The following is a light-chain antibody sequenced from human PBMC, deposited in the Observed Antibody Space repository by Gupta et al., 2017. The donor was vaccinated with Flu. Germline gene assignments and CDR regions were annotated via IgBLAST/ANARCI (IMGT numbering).Light chain of an antibody. V-gene: IGKV3D-15*01. CDR3: QQYKNWPPLLT. CDR2: GAF. J-gene: IGKJ4*01. CDR1: ESIITT. Sequence: ELVLTQSPATLSVSPGESTTLSCRASESIITTLVWYQQKPGQAPRRLIYGAFTRATGIPDRFSGSGAGTEFTLTSSSLQSEDFAVYYGQQYKNWPPLLTFGGGTKVVIK.